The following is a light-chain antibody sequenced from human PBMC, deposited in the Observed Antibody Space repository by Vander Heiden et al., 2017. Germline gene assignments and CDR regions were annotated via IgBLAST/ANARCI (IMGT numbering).Light chain of an antibody. CDR1: QDISNY. CDR2: DAS. J-gene: IGKJ3*01. Sequence: DIQMTQPPSSLSASVGDRVTITCQASQDISNYLNWYQQKPGKAPKLLIYDASNLETGVPSRFSGSGSGTEFTFTISSLQPEDIATYYCQQYDNHPFTFGPGTKVDIK. V-gene: IGKV1-33*01. CDR3: QQYDNHPFT.